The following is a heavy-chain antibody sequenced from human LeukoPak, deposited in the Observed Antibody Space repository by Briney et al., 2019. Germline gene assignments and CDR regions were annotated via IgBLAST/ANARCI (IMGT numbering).Heavy chain of an antibody. Sequence: PSETLSLTCAVSGGSISSGGYSWSWIRQPPGKGLEWIGYIYHSGSTYYNPSLKSRVTISVDRSKNQFSLKLSSVTAADTAVYYCARDMGRSWIHNWFDPWGQGTLVTVSS. CDR3: ARDMGRSWIHNWFDP. CDR1: GGSISSGGYS. CDR2: IYHSGST. J-gene: IGHJ5*02. D-gene: IGHD5-18*01. V-gene: IGHV4-30-2*01.